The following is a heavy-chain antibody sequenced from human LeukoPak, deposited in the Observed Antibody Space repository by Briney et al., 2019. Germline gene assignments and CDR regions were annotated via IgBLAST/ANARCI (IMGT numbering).Heavy chain of an antibody. D-gene: IGHD6-6*01. Sequence: SETLSLTCTVSGGSISDYYWSWIRQPPGKGLEWIGYVYYSGSTSYNPSLKSRVTISVDTSKNQFSLKVSSVTAADTALYYCARGHLVFAYWGQGTLVTVSS. CDR1: GGSISDYY. V-gene: IGHV4-59*01. CDR2: VYYSGST. CDR3: ARGHLVFAY. J-gene: IGHJ4*02.